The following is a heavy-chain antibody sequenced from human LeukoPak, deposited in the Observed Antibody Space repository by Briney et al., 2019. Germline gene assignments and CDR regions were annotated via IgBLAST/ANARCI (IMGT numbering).Heavy chain of an antibody. CDR2: IRYDGNRN. V-gene: IGHV3-30*02. CDR1: GCTFRTYG. CDR3: AKIGVATIGCYYYYMDV. Sequence: GGSLRLSCVASGCTFRTYGMHWVRQAPGKGLEWVAFIRYDGNRNYYADSVKGRFTISRDNSKNTLFLQMNDLRAEDTAVYYCAKIGVATIGCYYYYMDVWGKGTTVSVSS. D-gene: IGHD5-12*01. J-gene: IGHJ6*03.